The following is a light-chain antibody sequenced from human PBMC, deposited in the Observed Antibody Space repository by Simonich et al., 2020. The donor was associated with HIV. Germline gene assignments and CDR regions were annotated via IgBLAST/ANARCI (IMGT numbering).Light chain of an antibody. CDR1: QSLVHSDGNTY. Sequence: MTQSPLSLPVTLGQPASISCRSSQSLVHSDGNTYLNWYHQRPGQSPGRLIYKVSNRDSGVPDRFSGSGSDTDFTLKISRVEAEDVGIYYCMQGTLWWTFGQGTKVEIK. CDR3: MQGTLWWT. V-gene: IGKV2-30*02. J-gene: IGKJ1*01. CDR2: KVS.